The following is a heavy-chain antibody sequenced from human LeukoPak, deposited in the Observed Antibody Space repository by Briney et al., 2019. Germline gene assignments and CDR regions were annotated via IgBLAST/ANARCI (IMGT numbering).Heavy chain of an antibody. CDR3: ARDGHGDYAMDV. Sequence: PSETLSLTCTVSGYSISSGYYWGWIRQPPGKGLEWIGYIYYSGSTNYNPSLKSRVTISVDTSKSQFSLKLSSVTAADTAVYYCARDGHGDYAMDVWGKGTTVTVSS. CDR2: IYYSGST. CDR1: GYSISSGYY. V-gene: IGHV4-61*01. J-gene: IGHJ6*04. D-gene: IGHD2-21*02.